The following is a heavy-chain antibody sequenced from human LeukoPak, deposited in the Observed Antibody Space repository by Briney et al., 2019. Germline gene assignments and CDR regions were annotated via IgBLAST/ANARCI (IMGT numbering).Heavy chain of an antibody. CDR1: GFTFGDYA. V-gene: IGHV3-49*04. Sequence: GGSLRLSCTASGFTFGDYAMSWVRQAPGKGLVWVGFIRSKAYGGTTEYAASVKGRFTISRDDSKSIAYLQMNSLKTEDTAVYYCTRAGGAGTDYFDYWGQGTLVTVSS. D-gene: IGHD6-19*01. CDR3: TRAGGAGTDYFDY. CDR2: IRSKAYGGTT. J-gene: IGHJ4*02.